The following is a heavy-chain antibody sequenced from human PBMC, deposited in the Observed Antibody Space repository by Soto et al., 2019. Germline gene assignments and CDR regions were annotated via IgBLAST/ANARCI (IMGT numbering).Heavy chain of an antibody. J-gene: IGHJ6*03. Sequence: QVQLVQSGAEVKKPGSSVKVSCKASGGTFSSYTISWVRQAPGQGLEWMGRIIPILGIANYAQKFQGRVTITADKSTSTAYMELSSLRSEDTAVYYGAREKYCSGGSCYYYYSYYMDFWGKGTTVTVSS. CDR3: AREKYCSGGSCYYYYSYYMDF. V-gene: IGHV1-69*08. D-gene: IGHD2-15*01. CDR1: GGTFSSYT. CDR2: IIPILGIA.